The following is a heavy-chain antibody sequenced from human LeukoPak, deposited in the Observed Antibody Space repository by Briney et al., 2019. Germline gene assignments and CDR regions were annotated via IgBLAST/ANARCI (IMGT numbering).Heavy chain of an antibody. CDR1: GYTFTSYY. J-gene: IGHJ4*02. V-gene: IGHV1-46*01. Sequence: HVASVKVSCKASGYTFTSYYMHWVRQAPGQGLEWMGIINPSGGSTSYAQKFQGRVTMTRDMSTSTVYMELSSLRSEDTAVYYCARVRSYCGGDCYYSPYFDYWGQGTLVTGSS. CDR3: ARVRSYCGGDCYYSPYFDY. CDR2: INPSGGST. D-gene: IGHD2-21*02.